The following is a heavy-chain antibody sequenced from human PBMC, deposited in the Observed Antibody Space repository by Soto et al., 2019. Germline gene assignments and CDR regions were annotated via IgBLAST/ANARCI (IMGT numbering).Heavy chain of an antibody. Sequence: QVQLVQSGAEVKKPGSSVKVSCKASGGTFSSYPINWVRQAPGQGPEWMGGIIPMFTTANYAQKFQGRVTITADESTTTAYMELSSLRSDDTAVYFCARDRKPYTNRLCPTHYYFGMDVWGQGTTVTVSS. V-gene: IGHV1-69*01. CDR2: IIPMFTTA. J-gene: IGHJ6*02. CDR1: GGTFSSYP. CDR3: ARDRKPYTNRLCPTHYYFGMDV. D-gene: IGHD1-1*01.